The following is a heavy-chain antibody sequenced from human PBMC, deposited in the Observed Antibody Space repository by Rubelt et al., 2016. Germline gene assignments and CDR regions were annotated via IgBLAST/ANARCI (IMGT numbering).Heavy chain of an antibody. CDR1: GFTFSNYA. CDR2: ISYSGGDT. CDR3: ARDWGGMDV. V-gene: IGHV3-23*01. Sequence: VQPGGSLRLSCAASGFTFSNYAMSWVRQAPGKGLEWVAAISYSGGDTYYADSVKGRFTISRDNSKNTLYLQMNSLRTEDTAVYYCARDWGGMDVWGQGTTVTVSS. D-gene: IGHD3-16*01. J-gene: IGHJ6*02.